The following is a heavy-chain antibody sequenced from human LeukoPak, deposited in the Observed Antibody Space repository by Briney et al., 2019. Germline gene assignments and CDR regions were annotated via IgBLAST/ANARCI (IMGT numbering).Heavy chain of an antibody. CDR1: GGSISSGSYY. CDR3: ASTYSSGWYSYFDY. J-gene: IGHJ4*02. CDR2: IYTSGST. D-gene: IGHD6-19*01. V-gene: IGHV4-61*02. Sequence: SQTLSLTCTVPGGSISSGSYYWSWIRQPAGKGLEWIGRIYTSGSTNYNPSLKSRVTISVDTSKNQFSLKLSSVTAADTAVYYCASTYSSGWYSYFDYWGQGTLVTVSS.